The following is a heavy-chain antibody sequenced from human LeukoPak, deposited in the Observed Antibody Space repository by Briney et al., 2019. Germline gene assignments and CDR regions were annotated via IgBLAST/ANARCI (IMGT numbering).Heavy chain of an antibody. J-gene: IGHJ5*02. CDR3: AREEGVQLERWTNWIDP. CDR2: IKQDGSEK. V-gene: IGHV3-7*01. D-gene: IGHD1-1*01. CDR1: GFTFSSYW. Sequence: GGSLRLSCAASGFTFSSYWMSWVRQAPGKGLEWVANIKQDGSEKYYVDSVKGRFTISRDNAKNSLYLQMNSLRAEDTVVYYCAREEGVQLERWTNWIDPWGQGTLVTVSS.